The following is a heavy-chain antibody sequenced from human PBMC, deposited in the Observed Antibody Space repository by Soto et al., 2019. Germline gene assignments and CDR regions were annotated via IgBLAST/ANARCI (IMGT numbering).Heavy chain of an antibody. J-gene: IGHJ4*02. D-gene: IGHD3-3*01. CDR3: ATHDFWSGYFSH. Sequence: QVQLQESGPGLVKPSQTLSLTCTVSGGSISSGGYYWSWIRQHPGKGLEWVGYIYYSGSTYYNPYLKRRVTISVDTSKNQFSLKLSSVTAADTAVYYCATHDFWSGYFSHWGQGTLVTVSS. V-gene: IGHV4-31*03. CDR2: IYYSGST. CDR1: GGSISSGGYY.